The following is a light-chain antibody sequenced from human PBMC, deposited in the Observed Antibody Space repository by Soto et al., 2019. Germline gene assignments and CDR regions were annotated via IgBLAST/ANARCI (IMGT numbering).Light chain of an antibody. CDR3: QQFNNGNPTK. J-gene: IGKJ1*01. CDR1: QAISNS. Sequence: IPESPVPASLSLSVGGRVTITWQASQAISNSLAWYQQKPGKVPKLLIYAASTLQSGVQSRFSGSGSGTDFTLTISSLQSEDFAVYYFQQFNNGNPTKFGQGTKVEI. CDR2: AAS. V-gene: IGKV1-27*01.